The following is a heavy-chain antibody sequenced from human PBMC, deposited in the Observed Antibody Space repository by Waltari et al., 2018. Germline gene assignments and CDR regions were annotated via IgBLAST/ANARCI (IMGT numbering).Heavy chain of an antibody. CDR1: GFNFSSHN. D-gene: IGHD6-6*01. CDR3: ARGRYSSSSYIDY. J-gene: IGHJ4*02. Sequence: QVQLVESGGGVVQPGRSLRLSCVVSGFNFSSHNMHWVRQSPGKGLEWVADIWYDGSKENYVDSVKGRFRISRDNSKNTVYLQLDRVSADDTAVYFCARGRYSSSSYIDYWGRGTLVTVSS. CDR2: IWYDGSKE. V-gene: IGHV3-33*01.